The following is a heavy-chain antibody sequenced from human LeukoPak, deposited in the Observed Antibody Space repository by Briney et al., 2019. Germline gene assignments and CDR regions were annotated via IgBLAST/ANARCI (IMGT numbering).Heavy chain of an antibody. J-gene: IGHJ4*02. CDR1: GFTFSSYS. V-gene: IGHV3-48*04. D-gene: IGHD3-22*01. CDR2: ISSSSTI. CDR3: ARDLRVPYDSSGLYYFDY. Sequence: GGSLRLSCAASGFTFSSYSMNWVRQAPGKGLEWVSYISSSSTIYYADSVRGRFTISRDNAKNSLYLQMNSLRAEDTAVYYCARDLRVPYDSSGLYYFDYWGQGTLVTVSS.